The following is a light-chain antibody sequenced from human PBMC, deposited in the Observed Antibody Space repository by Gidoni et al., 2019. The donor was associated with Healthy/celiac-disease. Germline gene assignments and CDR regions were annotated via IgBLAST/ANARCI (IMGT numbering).Light chain of an antibody. CDR3: QQYNSFRT. CDR1: QSISSW. V-gene: IGKV1-5*03. Sequence: DIQMTQSPSTLSASVGDRVTITCRASQSISSWLAWYPQKPGKAPKLLIYKASSLESGVPSRFSGSGSGTEFTLTISSLQPDDFATYYCQQYNSFRTFXXXTKVEIK. CDR2: KAS. J-gene: IGKJ1*01.